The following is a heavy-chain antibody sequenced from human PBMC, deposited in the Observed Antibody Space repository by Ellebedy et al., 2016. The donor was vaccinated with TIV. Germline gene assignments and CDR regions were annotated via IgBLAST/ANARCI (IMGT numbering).Heavy chain of an antibody. Sequence: AASVQVSCKASGYIFTNSGISWVRQAPGQGLEWMGWINTYNGNTKYAQKLQGRVTMTADTSTRTAYMELRSLRSDDTAVYYCAWSTTYDYWGQGTLVTVSS. V-gene: IGHV1-18*01. J-gene: IGHJ4*02. CDR2: INTYNGNT. D-gene: IGHD1-14*01. CDR3: AWSTTYDY. CDR1: GYIFTNSG.